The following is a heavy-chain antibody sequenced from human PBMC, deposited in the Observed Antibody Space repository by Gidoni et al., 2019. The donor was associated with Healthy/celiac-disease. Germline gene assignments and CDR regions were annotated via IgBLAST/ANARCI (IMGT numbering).Heavy chain of an antibody. J-gene: IGHJ5*02. CDR2: IYHSGST. CDR3: ARAPPMVRGLFDP. D-gene: IGHD3-10*01. V-gene: IGHV4-38-2*02. Sequence: QVQLQESGPGLVKPSETLSLTCTVSGYSISSGYYWGWIRQPPGKGLEWIGSIYHSGSTYYNPSLKSRVTISVDTSKNQFSLKLSSVTAADMAVYYCARAPPMVRGLFDPWGQGTLVTVSS. CDR1: GYSISSGYY.